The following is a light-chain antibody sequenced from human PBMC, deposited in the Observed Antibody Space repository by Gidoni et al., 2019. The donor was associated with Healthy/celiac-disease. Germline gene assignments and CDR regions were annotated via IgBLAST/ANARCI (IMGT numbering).Light chain of an antibody. Sequence: IQITQSPSSLSASVGDRVTITCQASQDISNYLNWYEQKPGKDPKLLIYDASNLETGVPSRFSGSGSGTEFTVTISSLQPEDIATYYCQQYDNLPFTFGPGTKVDIK. J-gene: IGKJ3*01. CDR3: QQYDNLPFT. CDR2: DAS. V-gene: IGKV1-33*01. CDR1: QDISNY.